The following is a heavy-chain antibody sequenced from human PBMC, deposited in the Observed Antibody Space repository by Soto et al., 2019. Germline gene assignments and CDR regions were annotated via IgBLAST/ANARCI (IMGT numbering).Heavy chain of an antibody. Sequence: PRGSLKISCKGSGYSFTSYWISWVRQMPGKGLEWMGRIGPSDSYTNYSPSFQGHVTISADKSISTAYLQWSSLKASDTAMYYCARRKYPIVGYYYDSSGYDSASDAFDIWGQGTMVTVSS. J-gene: IGHJ3*02. CDR1: GYSFTSYW. CDR3: ARRKYPIVGYYYDSSGYDSASDAFDI. D-gene: IGHD3-22*01. V-gene: IGHV5-10-1*01. CDR2: IGPSDSYT.